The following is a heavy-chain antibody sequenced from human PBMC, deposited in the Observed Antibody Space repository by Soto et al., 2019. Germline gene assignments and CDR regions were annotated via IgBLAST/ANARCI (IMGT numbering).Heavy chain of an antibody. Sequence: SETLSLTCAVSGYSISSGYYWGWIRQPPGKGLEWIGSIYHSGSTYYNPSLKSRVTISVDTSKNQFSLKLSSVTAADTAVYYCAGCITMVRGVIGWLDPWGQGTLVTVSS. CDR3: AGCITMVRGVIGWLDP. V-gene: IGHV4-38-2*01. D-gene: IGHD3-10*01. CDR2: IYHSGST. J-gene: IGHJ5*02. CDR1: GYSISSGYY.